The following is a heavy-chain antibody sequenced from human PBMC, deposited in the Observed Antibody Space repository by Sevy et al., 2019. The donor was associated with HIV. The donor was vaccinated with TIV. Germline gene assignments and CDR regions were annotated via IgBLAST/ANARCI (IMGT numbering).Heavy chain of an antibody. J-gene: IGHJ4*02. CDR3: ARGMGLDC. CDR1: GFTFSPYW. CDR2: IRPDGSDK. D-gene: IGHD3-16*01. V-gene: IGHV3-7*01. Sequence: GGSLRLSCAASGFTFSPYWMTWVRQAPGKGLEWVANIRPDGSDKYYVDSVKGRFTSSRDNAKNSLYLQMNSLRAYDTAMYYCARGMGLDCWGQGALVTVSS.